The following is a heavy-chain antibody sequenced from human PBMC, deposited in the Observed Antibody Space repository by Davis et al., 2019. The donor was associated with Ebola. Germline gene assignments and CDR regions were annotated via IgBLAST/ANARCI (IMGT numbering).Heavy chain of an antibody. CDR3: ARVLVRGYISYFDS. D-gene: IGHD6-25*01. V-gene: IGHV4-38-2*02. J-gene: IGHJ4*02. CDR2: LYHTGTT. Sequence: MPSETRSLTCSVSSYSISSGYYWGWIRQPPGKGLEWIGSLYHTGTTYSNPSLKSRVTISLDTSKNQLSLKLSSVTAADTAIYYCARVLVRGYISYFDSWGQGTLVTVSS. CDR1: SYSISSGYY.